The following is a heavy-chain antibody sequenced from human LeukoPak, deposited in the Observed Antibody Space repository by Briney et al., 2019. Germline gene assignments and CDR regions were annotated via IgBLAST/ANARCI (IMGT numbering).Heavy chain of an antibody. Sequence: SETLSLTCTVSGGSISSNSYYWGWIRQPPGKGLEWIGTVYYSGTTYYNPSLKSRVTVSVDTSKNQFSLKLSSVTAADTAVYYCARLFYDSSAYRYYFDFRGQGSLVTVSS. J-gene: IGHJ4*02. CDR2: VYYSGTT. CDR3: ARLFYDSSAYRYYFDF. D-gene: IGHD3-22*01. V-gene: IGHV4-39*01. CDR1: GGSISSNSYY.